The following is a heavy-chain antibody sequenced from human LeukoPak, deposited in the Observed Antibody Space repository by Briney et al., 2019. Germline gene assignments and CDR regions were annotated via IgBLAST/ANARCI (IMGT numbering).Heavy chain of an antibody. Sequence: ASVKVSCKASGYTFTSYGISWVRQAPGQGLEWMGWISAYNGNTNYAQKLQGRVTMTTDASTSTAYMELRSLRSDDTAAYYCARSPIVLMVYGRGNYYFDYWGQGTLVTVSS. CDR3: ARSPIVLMVYGRGNYYFDY. V-gene: IGHV1-18*01. CDR1: GYTFTSYG. D-gene: IGHD2-8*01. CDR2: ISAYNGNT. J-gene: IGHJ4*02.